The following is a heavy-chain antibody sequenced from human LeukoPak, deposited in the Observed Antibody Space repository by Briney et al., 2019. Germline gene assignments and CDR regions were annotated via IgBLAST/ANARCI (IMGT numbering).Heavy chain of an antibody. CDR1: GFTFSRYG. CDR2: SWYDGTNK. CDR3: ARDHYGGYAYSDY. V-gene: IGHV3-33*01. J-gene: IGHJ4*02. Sequence: PGGSLTLSCVATGFTFSRYGMHWVGQAAGRGLDGVSVSWYDGTNKYHADPVKRRFTISRDNSKNTLYLQMNRLRAEDTAVYYCARDHYGGYAYSDYWAQGALVIVSS. D-gene: IGHD5-12*01.